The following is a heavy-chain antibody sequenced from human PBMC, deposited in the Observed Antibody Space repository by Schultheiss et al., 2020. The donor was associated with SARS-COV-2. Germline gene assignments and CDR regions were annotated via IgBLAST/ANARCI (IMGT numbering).Heavy chain of an antibody. CDR2: IWYDGSNK. CDR1: GFTVSSNY. D-gene: IGHD6-13*01. V-gene: IGHV3-33*08. J-gene: IGHJ6*03. Sequence: GGSLRLSCAASGFTVSSNYMNWVRQAPGKGLEWVAVIWYDGSNKYYADSVKGRFTISRDNSKNTLYLQMNSLRAEDTAVYYCAREPHSSYYYYYMDVWGKGTTVTVSS. CDR3: AREPHSSYYYYYMDV.